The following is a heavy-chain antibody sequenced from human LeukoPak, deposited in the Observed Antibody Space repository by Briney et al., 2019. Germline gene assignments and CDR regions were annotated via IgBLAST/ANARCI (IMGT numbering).Heavy chain of an antibody. CDR1: GFTFSSYA. V-gene: IGHV3-30-3*01. Sequence: TGGSLRLSCAASGFTFSSYAMHWVRQAPGKGLEWVAVISYDGSNKYYADSVKGRFTISRDNSKNTLYLQMNSLRAEDTAVYYCAKDRVSYGSGYWGQGTLVTVSS. CDR2: ISYDGSNK. J-gene: IGHJ4*02. D-gene: IGHD3-10*01. CDR3: AKDRVSYGSGY.